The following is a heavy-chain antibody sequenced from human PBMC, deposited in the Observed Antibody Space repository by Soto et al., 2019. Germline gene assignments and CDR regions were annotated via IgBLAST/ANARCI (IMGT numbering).Heavy chain of an antibody. CDR1: GGTFSSYA. V-gene: IGHV1-69*13. D-gene: IGHD3-10*01. CDR2: IIPIVGTA. CDR3: ADRVRGGDYGMDD. Sequence: ASVKFSWKASGGTFSSYAISWVRQAPGQGLEWMGGIIPIVGTANYAQKFQGRVTITAXXXXSXXXMXLXXLRXEXTAVYYCADRVRGGDYGMDDWGQGTTMTVSS. J-gene: IGHJ6*02.